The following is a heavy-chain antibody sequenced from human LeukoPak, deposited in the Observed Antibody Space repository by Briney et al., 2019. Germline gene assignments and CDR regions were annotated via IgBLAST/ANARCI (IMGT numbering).Heavy chain of an antibody. J-gene: IGHJ4*02. D-gene: IGHD6-6*01. CDR2: IYYSGST. CDR1: GGSISSSSYY. Sequence: SETLSLTCTVSGGSISSSSYYWGWIRQPPGKGLEWIGSIYYSGSTYYNPSLKSRVTISVDTSKNQFSLKLSSVTAADTAVYYCARDSSSSGALDYWGQGTLVTVSS. CDR3: ARDSSSSGALDY. V-gene: IGHV4-39*01.